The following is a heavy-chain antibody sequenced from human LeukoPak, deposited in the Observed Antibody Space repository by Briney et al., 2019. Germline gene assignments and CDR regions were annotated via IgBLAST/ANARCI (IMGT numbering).Heavy chain of an antibody. V-gene: IGHV1-24*01. CDR3: ASESIVLKVYADGKAFDV. CDR2: FDPEDGER. D-gene: IGHD2-8*01. J-gene: IGHJ3*01. Sequence: ASVRVSCKVSGYSLSELPMHWVRQAPGRGLEWMGGFDPEDGERIYAQKFQGRITMTEDTSTDTAYMELKRLRSEDTAVYSCASESIVLKVYADGKAFDVWGQGTMVTVSS. CDR1: GYSLSELP.